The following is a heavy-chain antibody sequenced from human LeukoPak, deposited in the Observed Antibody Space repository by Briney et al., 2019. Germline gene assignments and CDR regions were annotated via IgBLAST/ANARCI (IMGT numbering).Heavy chain of an antibody. CDR1: GYTYSNYS. V-gene: IGHV3-48*02. CDR2: ISISSSTI. D-gene: IGHD2/OR15-2a*01. J-gene: IGHJ4*02. Sequence: GGSLRLSCAASGYTYSNYSMNWVRQAPGKGLEWVSYISISSSTIYYADSVKGRFTISRDNAKNSLYLQMNSLRDEDTAVYYCARGLALVTVAFYFDYWGQGTLVTVSS. CDR3: ARGLALVTVAFYFDY.